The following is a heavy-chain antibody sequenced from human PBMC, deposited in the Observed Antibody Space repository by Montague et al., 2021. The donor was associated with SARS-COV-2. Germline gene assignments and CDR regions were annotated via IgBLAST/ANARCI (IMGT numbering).Heavy chain of an antibody. CDR3: AREPRETGSDWYYDFRSGYSLPRGYYYYGMDV. J-gene: IGHJ6*02. CDR1: GFTFSSYE. Sequence: SLRLSLSASGFTFSSYEMNWVRQAPGKGLEWVSYISSSGSTIYYADSVKGRFTISRDNAKNSLYPQMNSLRAEDTAVYYCAREPRETGSDWYYDFRSGYSLPRGYYYYGMDVWGQGTTVTVSS. CDR2: ISSSGSTI. V-gene: IGHV3-48*03. D-gene: IGHD3-3*01.